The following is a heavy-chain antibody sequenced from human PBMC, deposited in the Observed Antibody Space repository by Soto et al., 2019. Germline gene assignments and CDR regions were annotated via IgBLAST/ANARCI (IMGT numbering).Heavy chain of an antibody. CDR2: IYSGGST. V-gene: IGHV3-53*01. CDR3: ARDSRSGSYYYYYGMDV. J-gene: IGHJ6*02. CDR1: GFTVSSNY. D-gene: IGHD1-26*01. Sequence: QPGGSLRLSCAASGFTVSSNYMSWVRQAPGKGLEWVSVIYSGGSTYYADSVKGRFTISRDNSKNTLYLQMNSLRAEDTAVYYCARDSRSGSYYYYYGMDVWGQGTTVTVSS.